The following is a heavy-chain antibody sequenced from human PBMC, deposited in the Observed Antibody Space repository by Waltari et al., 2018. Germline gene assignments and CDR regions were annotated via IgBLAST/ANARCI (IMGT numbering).Heavy chain of an antibody. V-gene: IGHV1-3*01. CDR1: GYTFTSYA. CDR3: ARDPRNRGRGGCGAFDY. D-gene: IGHD3-10*01. CDR2: INAGNGNT. Sequence: QVQLVQSGAEVKKPGASVKVSCKASGYTFTSYAMHWVRQAPGQRLEWMGWINAGNGNTKYSQKFQGRVTITRDTSASTAYMELSSLRSEDTAVYYCARDPRNRGRGGCGAFDYWGQGTLVTVSS. J-gene: IGHJ4*02.